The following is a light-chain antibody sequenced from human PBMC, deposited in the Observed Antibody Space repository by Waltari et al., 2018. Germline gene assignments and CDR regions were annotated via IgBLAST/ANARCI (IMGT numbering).Light chain of an antibody. CDR3: QQYNNWPLT. J-gene: IGKJ4*01. CDR2: AAS. CDR1: QSVISD. Sequence: EIVMTQSPATLSVSPWGRATLPCRPSQSVISDLAWYQQAPGQAPRLLVFAASTRATGIPARFSGSGSGTEFTLTISSLRSEDFAVYYCQQYNNWPLTFGGGTKVEIK. V-gene: IGKV3-15*01.